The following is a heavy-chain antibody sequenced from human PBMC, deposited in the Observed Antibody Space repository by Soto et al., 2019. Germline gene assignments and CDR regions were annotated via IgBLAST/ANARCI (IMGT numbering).Heavy chain of an antibody. CDR3: ARVLTGGDAFDI. Sequence: SETLSLTCTVSGGSISSYYWSWIRQPPGRGLEWIGYVYYSGSTNYNPSLKSRVTISVDTSKNQFSLNLRSVTAADTAVYYCARVLTGGDAFDIWGQGTMVTVS. J-gene: IGHJ3*02. CDR2: VYYSGST. D-gene: IGHD7-27*01. CDR1: GGSISSYY. V-gene: IGHV4-59*01.